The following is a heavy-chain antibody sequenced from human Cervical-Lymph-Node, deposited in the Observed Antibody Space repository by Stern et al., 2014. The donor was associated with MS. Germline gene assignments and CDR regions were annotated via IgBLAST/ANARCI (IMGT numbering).Heavy chain of an antibody. CDR1: GGSFSTFD. CDR2: ITPLFGTA. Sequence: VQLVESGAEVKKPESSVKVSCKASGGSFSTFDISWVLQAPGQGLEWLGGITPLFGTANYAQNFQGRVTFTADESTSTFYMDLTSLRSEDTAVYYCARHQGGIAANWGQGTLVTVSS. J-gene: IGHJ4*02. V-gene: IGHV1-69*01. D-gene: IGHD6-13*01. CDR3: ARHQGGIAAN.